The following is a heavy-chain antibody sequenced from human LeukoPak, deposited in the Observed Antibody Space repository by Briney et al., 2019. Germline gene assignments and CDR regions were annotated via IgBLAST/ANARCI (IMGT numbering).Heavy chain of an antibody. CDR1: GGSISSYY. CDR2: IYHSGST. V-gene: IGHV4-59*04. D-gene: IGHD3-3*01. CDR3: AKLNNYDLMIDY. J-gene: IGHJ4*02. Sequence: SETLSLTCTVSGGSISSYYWGWIRQPPGKGLEWIGNIYHSGSTYYNPSLKSRVTISVDTSKNQFSLKLSSVTAADTAVYYCAKLNNYDLMIDYWGQGTLVTVSS.